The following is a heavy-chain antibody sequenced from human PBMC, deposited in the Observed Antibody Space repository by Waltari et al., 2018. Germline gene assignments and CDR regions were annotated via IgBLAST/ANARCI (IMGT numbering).Heavy chain of an antibody. J-gene: IGHJ5*02. V-gene: IGHV1-69*02. CDR1: GGTFSSYT. D-gene: IGHD6-13*01. Sequence: QVQLVQSGAEVKKPGSSVKVSCKASGGTFSSYTISWVRQAPGQGLEWMGRVIPSLGIANYAKKCQGRVTITADKSTSTAYMELSSLRSEDTAVYYCARGSSPMMGWFDPWGQGTLVTVSS. CDR3: ARGSSPMMGWFDP. CDR2: VIPSLGIA.